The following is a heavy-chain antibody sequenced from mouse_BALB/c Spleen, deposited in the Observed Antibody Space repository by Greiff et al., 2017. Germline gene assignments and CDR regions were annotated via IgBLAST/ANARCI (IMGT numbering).Heavy chain of an antibody. CDR1: GYTFTSYW. J-gene: IGHJ4*01. CDR2: IDPSDSYT. V-gene: IGHV1-69*02. Sequence: QVQLKQPGAELVKPGASVKLSCKASGYTFTSYWMHWVKQRPGQGLEWIGEIDPSDSYTNYNQKFKGKATLTVDKSSSTAYMQLSSLTSEDSAVYYCARCPRPLRLRAMDYWGQGTSVTVSS. CDR3: ARCPRPLRLRAMDY. D-gene: IGHD1-2*01.